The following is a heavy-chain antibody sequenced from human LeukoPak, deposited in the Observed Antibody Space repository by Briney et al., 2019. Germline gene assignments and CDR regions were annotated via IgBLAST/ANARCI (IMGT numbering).Heavy chain of an antibody. CDR1: GFTFSSYG. J-gene: IGHJ4*02. CDR3: ARDDYYDSSGYSPYQTFDY. V-gene: IGHV3-48*03. CDR2: ISSSGSTI. D-gene: IGHD3-22*01. Sequence: GGSLRLSCAASGFTFSSYGMNWVRQAPGKGLEWVSYISSSGSTIYYADSVKGRFTISRDNAKNSLYLQMNSLRAEDTAVYYCARDDYYDSSGYSPYQTFDYWGQGTLVTVSS.